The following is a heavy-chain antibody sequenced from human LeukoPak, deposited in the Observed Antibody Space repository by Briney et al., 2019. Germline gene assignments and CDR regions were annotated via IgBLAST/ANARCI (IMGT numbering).Heavy chain of an antibody. CDR3: ARRSWDYYGSGRGSYYYYYYMDV. J-gene: IGHJ6*03. Sequence: ASVKVSCKASGYTFTGYYMHWVRQAPGQGLEWMGWINPNSGGTNYAQKFQGRVTMTRDTSISTAYIELSRLRSDDTAVYYCARRSWDYYGSGRGSYYYYYYMDVWGKGTTVTISS. CDR2: INPNSGGT. D-gene: IGHD3-10*01. V-gene: IGHV1-2*02. CDR1: GYTFTGYY.